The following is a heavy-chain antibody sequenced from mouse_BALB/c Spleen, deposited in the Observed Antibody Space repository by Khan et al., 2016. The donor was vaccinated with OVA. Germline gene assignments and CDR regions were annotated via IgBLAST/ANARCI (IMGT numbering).Heavy chain of an antibody. D-gene: IGHD1-1*01. Sequence: QVQLQQSGAELARPGASVKMSCKASGYTFTSYSMHWIKQRPGQGLEWIGNINPSNGYTNHNQKFRDKATLTADNSSRTAYMQLSSLTTEDSAVXYCARDFQCRCSRGALDYWGQGTSVTVSS. J-gene: IGHJ4*01. CDR3: ARDFQCRCSRGALDY. CDR1: GYTFTSYS. CDR2: INPSNGYT. V-gene: IGHV1-4*01.